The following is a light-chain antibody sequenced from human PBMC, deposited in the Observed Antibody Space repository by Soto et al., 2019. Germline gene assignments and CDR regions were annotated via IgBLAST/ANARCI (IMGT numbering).Light chain of an antibody. CDR1: QNVSYF. CDR3: HQRSSWPLT. J-gene: IGKJ4*01. Sequence: EIDLTQSPATLSLSPGERATLSCRASQNVSYFLAWYQQKPGQAPRLLIYDTSHRATGFPARFSGSGSGTDFTLTISSLDPEDSAVYYCHQRSSWPLTFGGGTKVDTK. V-gene: IGKV3-11*01. CDR2: DTS.